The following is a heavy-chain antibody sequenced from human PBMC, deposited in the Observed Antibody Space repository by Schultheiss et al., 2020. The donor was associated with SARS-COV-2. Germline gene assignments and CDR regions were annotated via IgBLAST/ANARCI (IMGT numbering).Heavy chain of an antibody. Sequence: ASVKVSCKASGYTFTSYGISWVRQAPGQGLEWMGWISAYNGNTNYAQKLQGRVTITADESTSTAYMELSSLRSEDTAVYYCARDPPRSAERQLVGGVGYWGQGTLVTVSS. V-gene: IGHV1-18*01. CDR1: GYTFTSYG. CDR3: ARDPPRSAERQLVGGVGY. J-gene: IGHJ4*02. CDR2: ISAYNGNT. D-gene: IGHD6-6*01.